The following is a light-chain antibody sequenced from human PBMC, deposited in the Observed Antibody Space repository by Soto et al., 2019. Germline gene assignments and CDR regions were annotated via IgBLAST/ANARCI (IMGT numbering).Light chain of an antibody. CDR2: KAS. J-gene: IGKJ2*01. V-gene: IGKV1-5*03. CDR3: RHYNTYSPPYT. Sequence: DIQMTQFPATLSASVGDRVTITCRASLSISYWLAWYQQKPGKAPNLLIYKASTLESGVPSRFSGRGSGTEFTLTITSLQPDDFATYYCRHYNTYSPPYTFGQGTKLEIK. CDR1: LSISYW.